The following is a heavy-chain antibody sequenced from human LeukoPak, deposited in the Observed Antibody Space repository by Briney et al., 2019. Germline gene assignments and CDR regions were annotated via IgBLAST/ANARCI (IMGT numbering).Heavy chain of an antibody. Sequence: RRASVKVSCKASGYTFTSYGISWVRQAPGQGLEWMGWLSAYNGNANYAQKLQGRVTMTTDTSTSTAHMELRSLRSDDTAVYYCARQLPVAVGHAFDIWGQGTMVTVSS. CDR3: ARQLPVAVGHAFDI. CDR2: LSAYNGNA. CDR1: GYTFTSYG. D-gene: IGHD6-19*01. V-gene: IGHV1-18*01. J-gene: IGHJ3*02.